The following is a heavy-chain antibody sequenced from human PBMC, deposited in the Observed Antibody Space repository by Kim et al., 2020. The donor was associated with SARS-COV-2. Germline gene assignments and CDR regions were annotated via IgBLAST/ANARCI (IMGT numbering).Heavy chain of an antibody. V-gene: IGHV3-30*02. J-gene: IGHJ2*01. D-gene: IGHD6-13*01. Sequence: YADSVKGRFTISRDNSKNTLYLQMNSLRAEDTAVYYCAKDEAAAGNWYFDLWGRGTLVTVSS. CDR3: AKDEAAAGNWYFDL.